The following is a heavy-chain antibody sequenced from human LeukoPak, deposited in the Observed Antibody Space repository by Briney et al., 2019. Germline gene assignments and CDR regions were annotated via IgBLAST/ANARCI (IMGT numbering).Heavy chain of an antibody. J-gene: IGHJ4*02. Sequence: GESLKISCKGSGYSFRNYWIGWVRQMPGKGLEWMGIIYPGDSDTRYSPSFQGQVNISADKSISTAYLEWSSLKASDTAMYYCARSLSSSWFRFDYWGQGTLVTVSS. D-gene: IGHD6-13*01. CDR2: IYPGDSDT. CDR3: ARSLSSSWFRFDY. CDR1: GYSFRNYW. V-gene: IGHV5-51*01.